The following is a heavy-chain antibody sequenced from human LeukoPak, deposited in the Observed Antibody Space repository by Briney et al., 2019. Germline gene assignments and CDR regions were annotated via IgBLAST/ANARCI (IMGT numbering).Heavy chain of an antibody. CDR2: ISGSGGST. D-gene: IGHD3-22*01. Sequence: GGSLRLSCAASGFTFSSYGMHWVRQAPGKGLEWVSAISGSGGSTYYADSVKGRFTISRDNSKNTLYLQMNSLRAEDTAVYYCAKDLLSNYYDSSGPSSFDYWGQGTLVTVSS. V-gene: IGHV3-23*01. CDR3: AKDLLSNYYDSSGPSSFDY. J-gene: IGHJ4*02. CDR1: GFTFSSYG.